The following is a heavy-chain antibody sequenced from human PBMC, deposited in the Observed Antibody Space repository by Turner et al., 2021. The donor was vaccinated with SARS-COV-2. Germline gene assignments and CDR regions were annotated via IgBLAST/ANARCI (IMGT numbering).Heavy chain of an antibody. J-gene: IGHJ3*02. D-gene: IGHD3-3*01. CDR2: INSDGSFT. CDR1: GFTFSSYW. V-gene: IGHV3-74*01. CDR3: ARDQRDSVIWSGYGAFDI. Sequence: EVQLVESGGGLVQPGGSLRLSCAASGFTFSSYWMHWVRQAPGEGLVGVSHINSDGSFTSYADSVKGRFTISRDNAKNTLYLQMNSLRAEDTAVYYCARDQRDSVIWSGYGAFDIWGQGTMVTVSS.